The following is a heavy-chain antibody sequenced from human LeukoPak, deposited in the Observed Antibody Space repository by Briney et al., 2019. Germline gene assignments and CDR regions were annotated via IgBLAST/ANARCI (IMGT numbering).Heavy chain of an antibody. V-gene: IGHV3-33*01. Sequence: PGGSLRLSCTASGFTFSRYGMHWVRQGPGKGPEWAATIWYDGSNEYYAASVKGRFTISRDNSKNTLFLQMNTLRADDTAVYYCAREQTSSSPAPLGYWGQGTLVTVSS. D-gene: IGHD2-15*01. CDR2: IWYDGSNE. CDR3: AREQTSSSPAPLGY. CDR1: GFTFSRYG. J-gene: IGHJ4*02.